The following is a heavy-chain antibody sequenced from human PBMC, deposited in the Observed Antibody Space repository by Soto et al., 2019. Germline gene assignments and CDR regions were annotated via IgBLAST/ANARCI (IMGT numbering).Heavy chain of an antibody. CDR1: GASFTEYY. V-gene: IGHV4-59*01. Sequence: QVQLQESGPGVVKPSGTLSLTCTVSGASFTEYYWNWIRQPPGKGLEWIGHIYHNGNTDFSPSLTSRVTISVDASKDPFSLNLHSVTAVDTAVYYCARGGGIYNWTHGVDQWGQGIPVTVSS. CDR3: ARGGGIYNWTHGVDQ. J-gene: IGHJ4*02. CDR2: IYHNGNT. D-gene: IGHD1-20*01.